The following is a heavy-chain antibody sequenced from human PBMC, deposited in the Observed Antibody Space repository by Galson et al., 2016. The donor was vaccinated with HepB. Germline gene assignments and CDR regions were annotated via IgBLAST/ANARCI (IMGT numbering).Heavy chain of an antibody. J-gene: IGHJ4*02. CDR3: ARALGVDVSVLRLPKF. Sequence: SVKVSCKASGYSFTNYYLHWVRQAPGQGLEWMGLINPSAGTTGFAQKFQDRVAMTRDTSTSTVFMELSRLRSEDTAVYYCARALGVDVSVLRLPKFWGQGTLVTVSS. CDR2: INPSAGTT. CDR1: GYSFTNYY. V-gene: IGHV1-46*01. D-gene: IGHD2-15*01.